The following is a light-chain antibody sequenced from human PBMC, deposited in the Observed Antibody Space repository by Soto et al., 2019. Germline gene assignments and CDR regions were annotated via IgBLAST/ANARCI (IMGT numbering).Light chain of an antibody. V-gene: IGLV1-47*02. CDR2: SDT. Sequence: QSVLTQPPSASGTPGQRVNISCSGSSSNIGSNYVYWYRQFPGTAPKLLIYSDTQRPSGVPDRFSGSKSGTSAYLGISGLRSEDEAEYFCAAWDDSLSGLVFGGGTKVTVL. CDR3: AAWDDSLSGLV. CDR1: SSNIGSNY. J-gene: IGLJ3*02.